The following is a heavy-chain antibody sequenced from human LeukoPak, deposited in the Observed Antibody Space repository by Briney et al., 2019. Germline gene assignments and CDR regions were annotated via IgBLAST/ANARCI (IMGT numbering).Heavy chain of an antibody. Sequence: PGGSLRLSCAASGFTVSTNYMNWVRQAPGKGLEWVSILYTGGDTYYADSVKDRFIISRDNSMNTLYLQMSSLRAEDTAAYYCARDIGFCSGDSCYPKYFQHWGQGTLVTVSS. CDR2: LYTGGDT. CDR1: GFTVSTNY. J-gene: IGHJ1*01. D-gene: IGHD2-15*01. CDR3: ARDIGFCSGDSCYPKYFQH. V-gene: IGHV3-66*01.